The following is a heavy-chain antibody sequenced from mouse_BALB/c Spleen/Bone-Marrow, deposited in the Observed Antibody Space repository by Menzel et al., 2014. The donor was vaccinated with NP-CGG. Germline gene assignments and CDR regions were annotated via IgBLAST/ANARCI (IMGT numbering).Heavy chain of an antibody. CDR1: GFNIKDTY. V-gene: IGHV14-3*02. CDR2: IDPANGNT. D-gene: IGHD1-1*01. J-gene: IGHJ3*01. CDR3: AMYYYGSSLSAY. Sequence: VQLKQSGAELVKPGASVKLSCTASGFNIKDTYMHWVKQRPEQGLEWIGRIDPANGNTKYDPKFQGKATITADTSSNTAYLQLSSQTSEDTAVYYCAMYYYGSSLSAYWGQGTLVTVSA.